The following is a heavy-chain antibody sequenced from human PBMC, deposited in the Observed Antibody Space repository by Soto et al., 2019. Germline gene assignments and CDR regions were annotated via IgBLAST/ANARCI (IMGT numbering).Heavy chain of an antibody. Sequence: GGSLRLSCAASGFTFSSYAMSWVRQAPGKGLEWVSAISGSGGSTYYADSVKGRFTISRDNSKNTLYLQMNSLRAEDTAVYYCAKMYRRLRGYSYGYFDYWGQGTLATVSS. CDR3: AKMYRRLRGYSYGYFDY. V-gene: IGHV3-23*01. D-gene: IGHD5-18*01. J-gene: IGHJ4*02. CDR2: ISGSGGST. CDR1: GFTFSSYA.